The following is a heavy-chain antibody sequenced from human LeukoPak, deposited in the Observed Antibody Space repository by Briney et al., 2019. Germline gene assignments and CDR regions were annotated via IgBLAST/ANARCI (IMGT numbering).Heavy chain of an antibody. V-gene: IGHV4-34*01. Sequence: SETLSLTCAVYGGSFSGYYWSWIRQPPGKGLEWIGEINHSGSTNYNPSLKSRVTISVDTSKNQFSLKLSSVAAADTAVYYCARDQSAAYDSSGYYLDYWGQGTLVTVSS. CDR2: INHSGST. CDR1: GGSFSGYY. D-gene: IGHD3-22*01. CDR3: ARDQSAAYDSSGYYLDY. J-gene: IGHJ4*02.